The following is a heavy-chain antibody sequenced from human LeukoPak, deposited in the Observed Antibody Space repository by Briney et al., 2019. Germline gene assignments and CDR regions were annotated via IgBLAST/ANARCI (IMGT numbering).Heavy chain of an antibody. CDR2: ISAYNGNT. D-gene: IGHD1-26*01. CDR3: ARSGSYYVHRPNAFDI. CDR1: GYTFTSYG. V-gene: IGHV1-18*01. Sequence: ASVKVSCKASGYTFTSYGISWVRQAPGQGREWMGWISAYNGNTNYAQKLQGRVTMTTDTSTSTAYMELRSLRSDDTAVYYCARSGSYYVHRPNAFDIWGQGTMVTVSS. J-gene: IGHJ3*02.